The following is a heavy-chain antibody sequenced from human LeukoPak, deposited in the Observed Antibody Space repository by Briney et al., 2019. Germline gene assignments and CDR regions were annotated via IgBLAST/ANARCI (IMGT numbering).Heavy chain of an antibody. J-gene: IGHJ4*02. D-gene: IGHD3-16*02. CDR3: TRGSYQLDY. CDR1: GFTFSSYS. V-gene: IGHV3-48*01. CDR2: ISSSSSTI. Sequence: GGSLRLSCAASGFTFSSYSMNWVRQAPGKGLEWVSYISSSSSTIYYADSVKGRFTISRDNAKNSLYLQMNSLKTEDTAVYLCTRGSYQLDYWGQGTLVTVSS.